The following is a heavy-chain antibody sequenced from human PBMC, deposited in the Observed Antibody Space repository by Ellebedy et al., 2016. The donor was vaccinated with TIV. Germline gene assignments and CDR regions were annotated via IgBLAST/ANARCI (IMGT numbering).Heavy chain of an antibody. CDR3: ARVEGYSSSSSYLDY. CDR1: GFTFSNYG. CDR2: IWYDGSNE. J-gene: IGHJ4*02. Sequence: GGSLRLXXAASGFTFSNYGMHWVRQAPGKGLEWVALIWYDGSNEMYADSVKGRFTISRDNSENTLYLQMNSLRLEDTALYYCARVEGYSSSSSYLDYWGRGTPVTVSS. V-gene: IGHV3-33*08. D-gene: IGHD6-6*01.